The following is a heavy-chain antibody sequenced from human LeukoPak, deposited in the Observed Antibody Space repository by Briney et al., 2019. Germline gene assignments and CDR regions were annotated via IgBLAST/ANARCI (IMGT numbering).Heavy chain of an antibody. CDR2: IIPIFGTA. CDR3: AREGGDYYDSSGYYDY. V-gene: IGHV1-69*13. J-gene: IGHJ4*02. CDR1: GGTFSSYA. D-gene: IGHD3-22*01. Sequence: SVKVSCTASGGTFSSYAISWVRQAPGQGLEWMGGIIPIFGTANYAQKFQGRVTITADESTSTAYMELSSLRSEDTAVYYCAREGGDYYDSSGYYDYWGQGTLVTVSS.